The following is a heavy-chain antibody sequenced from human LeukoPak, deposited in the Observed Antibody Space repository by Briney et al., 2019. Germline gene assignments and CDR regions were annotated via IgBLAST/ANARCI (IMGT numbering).Heavy chain of an antibody. Sequence: GASVKVSCKASGYTFTSYYMHWVRQAPGQGLEWMGIINPSGGSTGYAQKFQGRVTMTRDTSTSTVYMELSSLRSEDTAVYYCARDARNYHSSSSRDKYIDYWGQGTLVTVSS. CDR1: GYTFTSYY. CDR3: ARDARNYHSSSSRDKYIDY. CDR2: INPSGGST. D-gene: IGHD6-13*01. V-gene: IGHV1-46*01. J-gene: IGHJ4*02.